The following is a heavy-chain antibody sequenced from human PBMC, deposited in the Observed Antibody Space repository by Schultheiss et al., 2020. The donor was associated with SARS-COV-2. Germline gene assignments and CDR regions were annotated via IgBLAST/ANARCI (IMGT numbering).Heavy chain of an antibody. CDR2: FYYTGST. CDR3: ARHKEQWLVRGDFDY. V-gene: IGHV4-59*08. J-gene: IGHJ4*02. CDR1: GGSISSHY. Sequence: SQTLSLTCIVSGGSISSHYWSWIRQPPGKGLEWIGYFYYTGSTNYNPSLKSRVTISGDTSKNQFSLKLSSVTAADTAVYYCARHKEQWLVRGDFDYWGQGTLVTVSS. D-gene: IGHD6-19*01.